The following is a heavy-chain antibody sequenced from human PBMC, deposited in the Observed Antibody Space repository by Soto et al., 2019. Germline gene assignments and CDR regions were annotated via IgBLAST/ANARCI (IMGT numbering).Heavy chain of an antibody. Sequence: QLVESGGSLVQPGGSLTLSCAASGFSFSNYAMNWVRQAPGKGLEWVSYITSSSGTIYYADSVKGRFTISRDNAKNSLYLQMNSLRAEDTAVYYCARDHSAGTFPYWGQGTLVTVSS. CDR3: ARDHSAGTFPY. D-gene: IGHD6-13*01. CDR1: GFSFSNYA. J-gene: IGHJ4*02. CDR2: ITSSSGTI. V-gene: IGHV3-48*01.